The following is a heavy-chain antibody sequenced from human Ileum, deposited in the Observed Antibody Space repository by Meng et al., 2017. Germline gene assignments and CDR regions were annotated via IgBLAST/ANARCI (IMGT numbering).Heavy chain of an antibody. Sequence: QVQLEESGPGLVRPSETLSLTCNVPGGSVSSASYYWSWIRQPPGKGLEWIGLIHYSGSRNYNPSLKSRATMSVDTSKNQVSLRLTSVTAADTAVYYCARFYGSGTFEVHDYWGQGTLVTVFS. CDR3: ARFYGSGTFEVHDY. CDR2: IHYSGSR. D-gene: IGHD3-10*01. J-gene: IGHJ4*02. CDR1: GGSVSSASYY. V-gene: IGHV4-61*01.